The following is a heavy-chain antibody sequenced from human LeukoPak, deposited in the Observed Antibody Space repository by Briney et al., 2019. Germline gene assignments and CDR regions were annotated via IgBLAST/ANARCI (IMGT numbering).Heavy chain of an antibody. V-gene: IGHV3-30*02. CDR3: ANRDFDY. J-gene: IGHJ4*02. CDR1: GFTFSYYG. Sequence: GGSLRLSCAASGFTFSYYGMHWVRQAPGKGLEWVAFIRYDGSNKYYADSVKGRFTISRDNSKNTRYLQMNSLRAEDTAVYYCANRDFDYWGQGTLVTVSS. CDR2: IRYDGSNK.